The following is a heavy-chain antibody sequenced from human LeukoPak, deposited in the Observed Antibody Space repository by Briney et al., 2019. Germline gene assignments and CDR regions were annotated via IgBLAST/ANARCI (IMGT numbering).Heavy chain of an antibody. D-gene: IGHD3-10*01. CDR3: AIRGSGNWFDP. CDR2: IIPIFGTA. CDR1: GYTFTSYG. J-gene: IGHJ5*02. V-gene: IGHV1-69*13. Sequence: SVKVSCKASGYTFTSYGISWVRQAPGQGLEWMGGIIPIFGTANYAQKFQGRVTVTADESTSTAYMELSSLRSEDTAVYYCAIRGSGNWFDPWGQGTLVTVSS.